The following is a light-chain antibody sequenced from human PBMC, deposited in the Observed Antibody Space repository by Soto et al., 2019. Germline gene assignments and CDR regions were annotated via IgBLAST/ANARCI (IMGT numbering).Light chain of an antibody. V-gene: IGKV1-39*01. CDR1: QSISSY. Sequence: DIQMTQSPSSLSASVGDRVTITCRASQSISSYLHWYQQKPGKAPKLLIYAASSLQSGVPSRFSGSGSGTVFTPTIRILQPENFATKYCKRIFSTPPPSGGGTRGEFK. CDR3: KRIFSTPPP. J-gene: IGKJ4*01. CDR2: AAS.